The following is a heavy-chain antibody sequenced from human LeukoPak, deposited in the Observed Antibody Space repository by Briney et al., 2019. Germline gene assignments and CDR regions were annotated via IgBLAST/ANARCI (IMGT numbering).Heavy chain of an antibody. CDR2: ISGSGGSK. V-gene: IGHV3-23*01. CDR3: AKGGGYGDYVLRRFDP. D-gene: IGHD4-17*01. CDR1: GFTFSSYA. Sequence: GGSLRLSCAASGFTFSSYAMSWVRQAPGKGLEWVSAISGSGGSKYYADSVKGRFTISRDNAKNTLILQMNSLRAEDTAVYYCAKGGGYGDYVLRRFDPWGQGTLVTVSS. J-gene: IGHJ5*02.